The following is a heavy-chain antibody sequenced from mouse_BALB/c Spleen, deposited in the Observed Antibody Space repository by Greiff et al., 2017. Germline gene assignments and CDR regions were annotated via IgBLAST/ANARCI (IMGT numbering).Heavy chain of an antibody. CDR1: GFTFSSYT. J-gene: IGHJ4*01. CDR2: ISSGGSYT. Sequence: EVKVEESGGGLVKPGGSLKLSCAASGFTFSSYTMSWVRQTPEKRLEWVATISSGGSYTYYPDSVKGRFTISRDNAKNTLYLQMSSLKSEDTAMYYCTRVYGNYYAMDYWGQGTSVTVSS. V-gene: IGHV5-6-4*01. CDR3: TRVYGNYYAMDY. D-gene: IGHD2-1*01.